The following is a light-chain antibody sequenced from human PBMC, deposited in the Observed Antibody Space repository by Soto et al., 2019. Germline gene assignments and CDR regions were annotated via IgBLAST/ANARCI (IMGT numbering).Light chain of an antibody. CDR1: QSVSSIY. CDR2: ATS. CDR3: QHYNNWPPWT. V-gene: IGKV3-20*01. Sequence: EIVLTQSPGTLSLSPGERATLSCRASQSVSSIYLAWYQQKPGQAPSLLIYATSSRATGIPDRFSGSGSGTDFSLTISRLEPEDFAVYYCQHYNNWPPWTFGQGTKVDIK. J-gene: IGKJ1*01.